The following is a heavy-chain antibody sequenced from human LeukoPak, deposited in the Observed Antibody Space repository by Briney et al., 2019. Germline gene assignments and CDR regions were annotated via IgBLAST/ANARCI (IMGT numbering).Heavy chain of an antibody. J-gene: IGHJ4*02. D-gene: IGHD6-6*01. Sequence: ASVKVSCKASGYTFTSYGISWVRQAPGQGLEWMGWISAYNGNTNYAQKFQGRVTMTRDTSISTAYMELSRLRSDDTAVYYCARALALIAARREYYFDYWGQGTLVTVSS. CDR1: GYTFTSYG. V-gene: IGHV1-18*01. CDR3: ARALALIAARREYYFDY. CDR2: ISAYNGNT.